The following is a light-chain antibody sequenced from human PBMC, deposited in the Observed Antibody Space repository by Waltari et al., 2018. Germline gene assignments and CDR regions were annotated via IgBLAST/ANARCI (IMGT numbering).Light chain of an antibody. V-gene: IGLV2-23*02. CDR2: EVR. Sequence: QSALTQPASVSGSPGQSITISCTGTSSDVGSYNLVSWYQQHPDKAPKLMLYEVRKRPSGVSNRFAGSKSGNTASLTISGLQAEDEADYYCCSYAGSSTPFGGGTKLTVL. J-gene: IGLJ2*01. CDR1: SSDVGSYNL. CDR3: CSYAGSSTP.